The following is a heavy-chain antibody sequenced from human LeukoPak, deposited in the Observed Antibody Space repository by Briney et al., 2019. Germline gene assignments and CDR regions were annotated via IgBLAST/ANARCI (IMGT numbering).Heavy chain of an antibody. V-gene: IGHV1-2*02. CDR3: TRENWYYDS. J-gene: IGHJ5*01. CDR1: GYTFTSYD. D-gene: IGHD1-7*01. Sequence: ASVKVSCKASGYTFTSYDINWVRQAPGQGLEWMGWIYPKNGATNYAQGFQGRVTMTSDTSITTAYMELSSLTSDDTAVYYCTRENWYYDSWGQGTLVTVSS. CDR2: IYPKNGAT.